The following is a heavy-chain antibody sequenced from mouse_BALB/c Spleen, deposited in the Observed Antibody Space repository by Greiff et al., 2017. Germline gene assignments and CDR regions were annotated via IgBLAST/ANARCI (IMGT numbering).Heavy chain of an antibody. CDR1: GYTFTSYV. CDR3: ARSPHYYGSSYWYFDV. J-gene: IGHJ1*01. V-gene: IGHV1-14*01. CDR2: INPYSDGT. D-gene: IGHD1-1*01. Sequence: VQLQQSGPELVKPGASVKMSCKASGYTFTSYVMHWVKQKPGQGLEWIGYINPYSDGTKYNEKVKGKATLTSDKSSSTAYMELSSLTSEDSAVYYCARSPHYYGSSYWYFDVWGAGTTVTVSS.